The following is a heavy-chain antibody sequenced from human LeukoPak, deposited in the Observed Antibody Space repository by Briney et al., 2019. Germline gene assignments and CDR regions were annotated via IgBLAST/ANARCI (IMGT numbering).Heavy chain of an antibody. Sequence: ASVKVSCKASGYTFTGYYMHWVRQAPGQGLEWMGWINPNSGGTNYAQKFQGRVTISVDTSKNQFSLKLSSVTAADTAVYYCARDEARVLDYWGQGTLVTVSS. CDR1: GYTFTGYY. CDR2: INPNSGGT. CDR3: ARDEARVLDY. V-gene: IGHV1-2*02. J-gene: IGHJ4*02.